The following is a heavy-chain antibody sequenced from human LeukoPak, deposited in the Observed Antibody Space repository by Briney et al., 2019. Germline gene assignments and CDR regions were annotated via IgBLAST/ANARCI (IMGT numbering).Heavy chain of an antibody. J-gene: IGHJ6*02. CDR2: INPSGGST. V-gene: IGHV1-46*01. D-gene: IGHD4-17*01. CDR3: ARDLYADYAPHHYYYYYGMDV. CDR1: GYTFTSYY. Sequence: ASVKVSCKASGYTFTSYYMHWVRQAPGQGLEWMGIINPSGGSTSYAQKFQGRVTMTRDTSTSTVYMELSSLRSEDTAVYYCARDLYADYAPHHYYYYYGMDVWGQGTTVTVSS.